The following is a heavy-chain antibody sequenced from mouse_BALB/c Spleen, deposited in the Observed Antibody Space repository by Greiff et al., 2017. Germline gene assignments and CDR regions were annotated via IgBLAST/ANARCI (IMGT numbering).Heavy chain of an antibody. CDR2: IDPANGNT. D-gene: IGHD2-10*02. V-gene: IGHV14-3*02. CDR1: GFNIKDTY. Sequence: VHVKQSGAELVKPGASVKLSCTASGFNIKDTYMHWVKQRPEQGLEWIGRIDPANGNTKYDPKFQGKATITADTSSNTAYLQLSSLTSEDTAVYYCARSVYGNHCDYWGQGTTLTVSS. J-gene: IGHJ2*01. CDR3: ARSVYGNHCDY.